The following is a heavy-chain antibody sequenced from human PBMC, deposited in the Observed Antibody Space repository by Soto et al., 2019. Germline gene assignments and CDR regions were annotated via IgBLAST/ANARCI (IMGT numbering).Heavy chain of an antibody. J-gene: IGHJ4*02. CDR2: IYPGDSDT. D-gene: IGHD6-13*01. CDR3: ARLSSSWYDGIEY. CDR1: GYSFTSYW. Sequence: GETLKISCKGSGYSFTSYWIGCVRQMPGKGLEWMGIIYPGDSDTRYSPSFQGQVTISADKSISTAYLQWSSLKASDTAMYYCARLSSSWYDGIEYWGKGTLVTVSS. V-gene: IGHV5-51*01.